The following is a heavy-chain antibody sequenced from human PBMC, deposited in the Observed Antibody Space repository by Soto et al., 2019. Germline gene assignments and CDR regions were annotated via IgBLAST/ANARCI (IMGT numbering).Heavy chain of an antibody. CDR2: INHSGST. D-gene: IGHD4-17*01. CDR1: GGSFSGYY. CDR3: ARGPLSTVTPFDY. J-gene: IGHJ4*02. V-gene: IGHV4-34*01. Sequence: SETLSLTCAVYGGSFSGYYWSWIRQPPGKGLEWIGEINHSGSTNYNPSLKSRVTISVDTSKNQFSLKLSSVTAADTAVYYCARGPLSTVTPFDYWGQGTLVTVSS.